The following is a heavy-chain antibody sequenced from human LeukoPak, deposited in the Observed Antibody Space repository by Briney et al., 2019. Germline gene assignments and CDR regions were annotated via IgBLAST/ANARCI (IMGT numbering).Heavy chain of an antibody. CDR1: GGSISSGGYF. V-gene: IGHV4-31*03. J-gene: IGHJ5*02. Sequence: SETLSLTCTVSGGSISSGGYFWSWLRRYPGKGLEWIGYINYSRTTYFNPSLKSRVTISVDTSKTQFSLKLNSVTAADTAVYYCAATIYCNGGGCYSGGRNWLDPCGQGTLVTVSS. D-gene: IGHD2-15*01. CDR2: INYSRTT. CDR3: AATIYCNGGGCYSGGRNWLDP.